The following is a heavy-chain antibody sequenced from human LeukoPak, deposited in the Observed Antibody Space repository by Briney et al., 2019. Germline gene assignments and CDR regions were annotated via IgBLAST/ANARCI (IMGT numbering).Heavy chain of an antibody. D-gene: IGHD3-16*02. CDR3: ARGRKVWGGYRDDAFDV. V-gene: IGHV4-59*01. CDR1: GGSINNYF. J-gene: IGHJ3*01. CDR2: IYYHGNT. Sequence: SETLSLTCTVSGGSINNYFWSWIRQSPGKGLEWIGYIYYHGNTNYSPSLKSRVIISLDTSMTQFSLQLNSVPAAETAVYYCARGRKVWGGYRDDAFDVWGQGTRVTVSS.